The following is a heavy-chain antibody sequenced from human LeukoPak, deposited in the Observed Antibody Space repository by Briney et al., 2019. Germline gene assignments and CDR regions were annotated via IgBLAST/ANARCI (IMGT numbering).Heavy chain of an antibody. D-gene: IGHD3-16*01. CDR2: ISFDGRDK. J-gene: IGHJ4*02. CDR1: GFTFSSYE. CDR3: ASAYGGLIDY. Sequence: GGSLRLSCAASGFTFSSYEMNWVRQAPGKGLEWVALISFDGRDKQYADSVKGRFTISKDTSKNTLYLQMNSLSGDDTSMYFCASAYGGLIDYWGQGTLVTVSS. V-gene: IGHV3-30*04.